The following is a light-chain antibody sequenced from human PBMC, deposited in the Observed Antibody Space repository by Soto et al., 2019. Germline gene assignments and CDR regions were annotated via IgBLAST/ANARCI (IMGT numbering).Light chain of an antibody. J-gene: IGKJ4*01. Sequence: EIVLTQSPATLSLSPGERATLSCRASQSVGYHLAWYQQKPGQAPRLLIYDASNRATGIPARFSGSGSGTDFTLAIISLEPEDFAVYYGQQRSNWPPVTFGGGTKVEIK. V-gene: IGKV3-11*01. CDR3: QQRSNWPPVT. CDR1: QSVGYH. CDR2: DAS.